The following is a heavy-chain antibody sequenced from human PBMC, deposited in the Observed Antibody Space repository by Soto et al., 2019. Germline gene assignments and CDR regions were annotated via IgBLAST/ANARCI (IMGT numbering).Heavy chain of an antibody. CDR2: ISGSGGST. V-gene: IGHV3-23*01. CDR1: EFSFDDYA. Sequence: GGSLRLSCAASEFSFDDYAMSLVRQAPGKGLEWVSTISGSGGSTYYPDSVKGRFTMSRDNSKNTLYLQMNSPRAEDTAVYYCARNNYYDSNYFDYWGQGTLVTVSS. D-gene: IGHD3-22*01. CDR3: ARNNYYDSNYFDY. J-gene: IGHJ4*02.